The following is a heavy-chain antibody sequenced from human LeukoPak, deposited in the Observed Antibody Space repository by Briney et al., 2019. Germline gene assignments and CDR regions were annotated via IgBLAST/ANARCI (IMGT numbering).Heavy chain of an antibody. CDR3: VSPTADYPFLYYFDS. Sequence: GGSLRLSCVASGFTFSSHGMHWVRQAPGKGLEWVAFIRYDGSNKYYALSVKGRFAISRDNSKNTLFLQMNNLRSEDTALYYCVSPTADYPFLYYFDSWGQGTLVTVSS. D-gene: IGHD5-12*01. J-gene: IGHJ4*02. CDR2: IRYDGSNK. V-gene: IGHV3-30*02. CDR1: GFTFSSHG.